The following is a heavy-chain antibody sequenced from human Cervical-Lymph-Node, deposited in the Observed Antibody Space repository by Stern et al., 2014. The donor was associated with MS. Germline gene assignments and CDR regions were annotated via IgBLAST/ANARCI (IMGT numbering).Heavy chain of an antibody. V-gene: IGHV1-46*03. D-gene: IGHD4-17*01. CDR3: ANPLPYAN. CDR1: GDSFASYP. Sequence: VHLVESGAEVKKPGASVKVSCKASGDSFASYPIHWLRQAPGQGPVWMGIVKPTDGRTTYAQTFKGRVTMTRDTSTRTVYMELSSLRPEDTAMYFCANPLPYANWGQGTRVTVSS. J-gene: IGHJ1*01. CDR2: VKPTDGRT.